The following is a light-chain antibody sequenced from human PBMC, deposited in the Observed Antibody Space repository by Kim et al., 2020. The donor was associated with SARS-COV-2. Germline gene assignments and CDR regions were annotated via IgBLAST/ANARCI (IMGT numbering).Light chain of an antibody. V-gene: IGLV2-14*03. CDR1: SSDVGGYNY. CDR2: DVS. CDR3: NSYTSSSTRV. Sequence: GQSITSSCTGTSSDVGGYNYVSWYQQHPGKAPKLMIYDVSNRPSGVSNRFSGSKSGNTASLTISGLQAEDEADYYCNSYTSSSTRVFGGGTQLTVL. J-gene: IGLJ3*02.